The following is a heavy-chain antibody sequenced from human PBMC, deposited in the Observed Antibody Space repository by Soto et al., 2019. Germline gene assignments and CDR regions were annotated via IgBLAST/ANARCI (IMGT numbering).Heavy chain of an antibody. D-gene: IGHD2-2*02. J-gene: IGHJ4*02. Sequence: SETLSLTCAVYGGYFSGYYWSWIRQPPGKGLEWIGEINHSGSTNYNPSLKSRVTISVDTSKNQFSLQLSSGTAADTAVYYCARTDVVVPSAISSPYYFDYWGQGTLVTVSS. V-gene: IGHV4-34*01. CDR2: INHSGST. CDR3: ARTDVVVPSAISSPYYFDY. CDR1: GGYFSGYY.